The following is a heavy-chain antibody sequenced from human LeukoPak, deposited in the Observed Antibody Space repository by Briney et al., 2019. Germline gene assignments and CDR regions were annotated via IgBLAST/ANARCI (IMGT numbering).Heavy chain of an antibody. V-gene: IGHV1-69*06. D-gene: IGHD6-19*01. CDR2: IIPIFGTA. CDR1: GGTFSSYA. J-gene: IGHJ3*02. CDR3: ARDIVDSSGGDAFDI. Sequence: SVKVSCEASGGTFSSYAISWVRQAPGQGLEWMGGIIPIFGTANYAQKFQGRVTITADKSTSTAYMELSSLRSEDTAVYYCARDIVDSSGGDAFDIWGQGTMVTVSS.